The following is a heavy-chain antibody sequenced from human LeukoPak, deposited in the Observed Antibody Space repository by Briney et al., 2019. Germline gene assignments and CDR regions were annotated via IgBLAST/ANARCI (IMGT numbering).Heavy chain of an antibody. J-gene: IGHJ6*03. Sequence: ASVKVSCKASGYTFTSYDINWVRQAPGQGLEWMGWMNPNSGNTGYAQKFQGRVTMTRNTSIITAYMELSSLRSEDTAVYYCAKIHYDFWSGYNRGYYYYYYMDVWGKGTTVTVSS. CDR3: AKIHYDFWSGYNRGYYYYYYMDV. CDR2: MNPNSGNT. V-gene: IGHV1-8*01. CDR1: GYTFTSYD. D-gene: IGHD3-3*01.